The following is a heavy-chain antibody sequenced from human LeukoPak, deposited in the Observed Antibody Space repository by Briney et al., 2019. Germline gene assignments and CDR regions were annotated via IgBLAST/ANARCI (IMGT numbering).Heavy chain of an antibody. CDR3: ARGPYSSGWYRGVRDDYFDY. D-gene: IGHD6-19*01. Sequence: GGSLRLSCAASGFTFSDYYMSWIRQAPGKGLEWVSYISSSGSTIYYADSVKGRFTISRDNAKNSLYLQMNSLRAEDTAVYYCARGPYSSGWYRGVRDDYFDYWGQGTLVTVSS. V-gene: IGHV3-11*01. J-gene: IGHJ4*02. CDR2: ISSSGSTI. CDR1: GFTFSDYY.